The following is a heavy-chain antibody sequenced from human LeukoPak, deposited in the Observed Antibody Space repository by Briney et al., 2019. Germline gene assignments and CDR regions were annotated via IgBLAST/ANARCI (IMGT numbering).Heavy chain of an antibody. V-gene: IGHV4-39*07. J-gene: IGHJ5*02. CDR1: GGSISSSSYY. CDR3: ARGYSSIRGWFDP. D-gene: IGHD6-13*01. CDR2: IYYSGST. Sequence: SETLSLTCTVSGGSISSSSYYWGWIRQPPGKGLEWIGSIYYSGSTYYNPSLNSRVTISLDTSKNQFSLKLSSVTAADTAVFYCARGYSSIRGWFDPWGQGTPVTVSS.